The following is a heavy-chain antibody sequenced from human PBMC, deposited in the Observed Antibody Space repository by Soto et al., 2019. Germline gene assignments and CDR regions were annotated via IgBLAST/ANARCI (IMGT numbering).Heavy chain of an antibody. CDR3: TRGGRGWYANDY. CDR2: IYYSGSA. CDR1: GGSLSSGSYY. V-gene: IGHV4-61*01. J-gene: IGHJ4*02. Sequence: ESLSGTCPVPGGSLSSGSYYWSWIRQPPGKGLEWIWYIYYSGSANYNTSIKSRATISVDTSKNQFSLKLSSVTAADTAVHYCTRGGRGWYANDYWGQGTLVTVYS. D-gene: IGHD6-19*01.